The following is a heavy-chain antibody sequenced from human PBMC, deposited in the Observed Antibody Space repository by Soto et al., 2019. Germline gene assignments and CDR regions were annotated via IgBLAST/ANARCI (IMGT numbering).Heavy chain of an antibody. CDR1: GGSFSGYY. J-gene: IGHJ5*02. D-gene: IGHD2-2*01. V-gene: IGHV4-34*01. CDR3: ARGPPRRPAAIDNWFDP. CDR2: INHSGST. Sequence: TSETLSLTCAVYGGSFSGYYWSWIRQPPGKGLEWIGEINHSGSTNYNPSLKSRVTISVDTSKNQFSLKLSSVTAADTAVYYCARGPPRRPAAIDNWFDPWGQGTLVTVSS.